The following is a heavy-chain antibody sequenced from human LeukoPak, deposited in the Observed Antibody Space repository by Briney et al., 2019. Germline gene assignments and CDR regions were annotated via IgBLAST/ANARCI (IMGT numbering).Heavy chain of an antibody. D-gene: IGHD1-26*01. Sequence: SETLSLTCAVYGGSFSGYYWSWIRQPPGKGLEWIGEINHSGSTNYNPSLKSRVTISVDTSKNQFSLKLSSVTAADTAVYYCARHYHMSSGSYRVLAFDIWGQGTMVTVSS. CDR3: ARHYHMSSGSYRVLAFDI. J-gene: IGHJ3*02. CDR2: INHSGST. V-gene: IGHV4-34*01. CDR1: GGSFSGYY.